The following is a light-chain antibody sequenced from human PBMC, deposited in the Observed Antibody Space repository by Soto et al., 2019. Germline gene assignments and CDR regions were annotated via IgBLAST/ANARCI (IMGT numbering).Light chain of an antibody. Sequence: DIQLTQSPDSLSASIGDRVTITCRASRSVAYFLNWYQHKPGKAPELLIYAASTLETGVPSRFSGTYSGTDFTLTISNLQPQDFGTYFCQQSYSVPPTFGQGTKV. CDR3: QQSYSVPPT. J-gene: IGKJ2*01. V-gene: IGKV1-39*01. CDR1: RSVAYF. CDR2: AAS.